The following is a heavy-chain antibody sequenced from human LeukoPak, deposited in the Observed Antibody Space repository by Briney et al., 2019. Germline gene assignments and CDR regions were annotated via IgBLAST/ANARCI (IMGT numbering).Heavy chain of an antibody. D-gene: IGHD6-19*01. CDR1: GYSFTNYW. V-gene: IGHV5-10-1*01. J-gene: IGHJ4*02. CDR3: ARGGWLDDY. Sequence: GESLKISCQGSGYSFTNYWISWVRQMPGKGLEWMGRIDPRDSNSNYSPSFQGHVTFSADKFISTAYLQWSSLEASDTAIYYCARGGWLDDYWGQGTLVTVSS. CDR2: IDPRDSNS.